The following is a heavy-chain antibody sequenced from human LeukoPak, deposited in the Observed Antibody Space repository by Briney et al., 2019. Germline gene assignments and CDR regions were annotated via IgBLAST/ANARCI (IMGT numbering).Heavy chain of an antibody. CDR3: ASLGRSSNSSNWFDP. J-gene: IGHJ5*02. CDR2: IYYSGST. V-gene: IGHV4-39*01. D-gene: IGHD2-2*01. Sequence: SETLSLTCTVSGGSISSSSYYWGWIRQPPGKGLEWIGSIYYSGSTYYNPSLKSRVTISVDTSKNQFSLKLSSVTAADTAVYYCASLGRSSNSSNWFDPWGQGTLVTVSS. CDR1: GGSISSSSYY.